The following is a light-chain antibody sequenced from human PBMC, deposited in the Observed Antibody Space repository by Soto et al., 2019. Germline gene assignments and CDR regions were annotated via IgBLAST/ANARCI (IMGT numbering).Light chain of an antibody. CDR2: GAS. Sequence: DIQMTQSPSSLSASVGETVTITFQASQDITNYLNWYQQKPGKAPNLLIYGASNLETGVPSRFSGSGSGTDFTFTISSLQAEDIGTYFCQQYDSVFTFGQGTRLEIK. V-gene: IGKV1-33*01. CDR1: QDITNY. J-gene: IGKJ5*01. CDR3: QQYDSVFT.